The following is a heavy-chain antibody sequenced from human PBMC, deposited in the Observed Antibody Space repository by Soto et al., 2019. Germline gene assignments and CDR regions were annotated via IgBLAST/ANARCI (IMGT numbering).Heavy chain of an antibody. D-gene: IGHD3-22*01. CDR1: GFTFSSYG. J-gene: IGHJ4*02. V-gene: IGHV3-33*01. Sequence: QVQLVESGGGVVQPGRSLRLSCAASGFTFSSYGMHWVRQAPGKGLEWVAVIWYDGSNKYYADSGKGRFTISRDNSKNTLYLQMNSLRAEDTAVYYCARVGSYYYSSGYYPYWGQGTLVTVSS. CDR2: IWYDGSNK. CDR3: ARVGSYYYSSGYYPY.